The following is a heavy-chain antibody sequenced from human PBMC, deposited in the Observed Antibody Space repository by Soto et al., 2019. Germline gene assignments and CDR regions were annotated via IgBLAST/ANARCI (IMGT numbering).Heavy chain of an antibody. D-gene: IGHD6-19*01. J-gene: IGHJ4*02. V-gene: IGHV2-5*02. Sequence: QITLKESGPTLVKPTQPLTLTCTFSGFSLSTSGVGVGWIRQPPGKALEWLGIIDWDDDKHYTPSLKNRLIITKVTSKDQVVLTMTNVDPVDTATYYCAHNKYGSACTLDYWGQGTLVTVSS. CDR3: AHNKYGSACTLDY. CDR2: IDWDDDK. CDR1: GFSLSTSGVG.